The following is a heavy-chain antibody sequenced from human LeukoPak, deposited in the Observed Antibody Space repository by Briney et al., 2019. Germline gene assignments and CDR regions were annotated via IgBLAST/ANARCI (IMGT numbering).Heavy chain of an antibody. CDR2: VKHDGSGA. D-gene: IGHD7-27*01. CDR3: ARDSETSYWG. CDR1: GFPFGRYW. Sequence: GGSLRLSCAASGFPFGRYWMHWVRQAPGKGLMWVSRVKHDGSGASYADSVKGRFTSSRDNARNTLYLEMNSLRAEDTAVYYCARDSETSYWGWGQGTLVTVSS. V-gene: IGHV3-74*01. J-gene: IGHJ4*02.